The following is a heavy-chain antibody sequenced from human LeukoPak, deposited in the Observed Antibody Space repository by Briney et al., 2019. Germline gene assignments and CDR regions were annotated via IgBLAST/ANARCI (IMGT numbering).Heavy chain of an antibody. CDR1: GGSISGHF. V-gene: IGHV4-59*11. D-gene: IGHD3-10*01. Sequence: SETLSLTCSVSGGSISGHFWTWIRQPPGKGLEWIGYIYYSGNANYNPSLRSRVTISADTSKNHFSLKLTSVTAADTAVYYCARDQTYSGSGIYTYFDYWGQGILVTVSS. CDR3: ARDQTYSGSGIYTYFDY. CDR2: IYYSGNA. J-gene: IGHJ4*02.